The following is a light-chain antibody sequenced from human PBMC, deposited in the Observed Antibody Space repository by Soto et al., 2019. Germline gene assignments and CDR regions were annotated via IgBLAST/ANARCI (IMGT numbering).Light chain of an antibody. CDR1: SSNIGSNT. CDR3: AAWDDSLNGRV. J-gene: IGLJ1*01. CDR2: SNN. V-gene: IGLV1-44*01. Sequence: VLTQPPSASRTPGQRVTISCSGSSSNIGSNTVNWYQQLPGTAPKLLIYSNNQRPSGVPDRFSGSKSGTSASLAISGLQSEDEADYYCAAWDDSLNGRVFGTGTKVTVL.